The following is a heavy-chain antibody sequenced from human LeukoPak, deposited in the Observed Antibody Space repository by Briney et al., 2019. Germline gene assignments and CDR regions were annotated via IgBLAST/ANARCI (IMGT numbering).Heavy chain of an antibody. CDR2: IYTTEST. V-gene: IGHV4-4*09. J-gene: IGHJ4*02. Sequence: SETLSLTCTVSGGSISTYYWSWIRQPPGKGLEWIGYIYTTESTNYNPSLESRVTISVDTSKNQFSLVLSSVTAADTAFYYCARRRTTGTTGYFDYWGQGILVTVSS. CDR3: ARRRTTGTTGYFDY. CDR1: GGSISTYY. D-gene: IGHD1-1*01.